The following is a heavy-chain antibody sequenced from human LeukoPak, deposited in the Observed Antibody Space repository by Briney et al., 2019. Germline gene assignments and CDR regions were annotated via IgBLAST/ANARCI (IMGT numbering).Heavy chain of an antibody. Sequence: PGGSLRLSCAASGFTFDDYAMHWVRQAPGKGLEWVSGISWNSGSIGYADSVKGRFTISRDNAKNSLYLQMNSLRAEDTALYYCAKDYYGSSWYYFDYWGQGTLVTVSS. CDR2: ISWNSGSI. J-gene: IGHJ4*02. D-gene: IGHD6-13*01. V-gene: IGHV3-9*01. CDR1: GFTFDDYA. CDR3: AKDYYGSSWYYFDY.